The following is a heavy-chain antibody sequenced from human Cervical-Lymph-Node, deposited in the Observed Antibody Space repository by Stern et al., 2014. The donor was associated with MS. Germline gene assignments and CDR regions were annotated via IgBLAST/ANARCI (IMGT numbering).Heavy chain of an antibody. CDR2: INADSGNT. CDR3: ARAGEWLNYYYGMDV. D-gene: IGHD3-3*01. Sequence: VQLVQSGAEVKKPGASVKVSCKASGYTFINYGISWVRQAPGQGLEWMGWINADSGNTNYAQKLQGRFTMTTDTSTSTAYMELRSLRSDDTAVFYCARAGEWLNYYYGMDVWGQGTTVTVSS. CDR1: GYTFINYG. J-gene: IGHJ6*02. V-gene: IGHV1-18*01.